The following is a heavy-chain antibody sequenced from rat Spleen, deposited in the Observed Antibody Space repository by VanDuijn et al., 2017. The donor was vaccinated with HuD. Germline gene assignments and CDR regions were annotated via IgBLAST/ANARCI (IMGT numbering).Heavy chain of an antibody. CDR1: GFTFRDYY. J-gene: IGHJ2*01. V-gene: IGHV5-29*01. Sequence: EVQLVESDGGLVQPGRSLKLSCAASGFTFRDYYMACVRQAPTKWLEWVGTISYDGRNTYYRDSVKGRITIARDHAKSTVYLHMDSLRAEDTATYYCTIGIHDYFDYWGQGVMVTVSS. CDR2: ISYDGRNT. CDR3: TIGIHDYFDY. D-gene: IGHD2-2*01.